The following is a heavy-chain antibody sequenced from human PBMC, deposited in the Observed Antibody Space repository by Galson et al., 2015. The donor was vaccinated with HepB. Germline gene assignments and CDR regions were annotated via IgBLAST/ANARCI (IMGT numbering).Heavy chain of an antibody. J-gene: IGHJ4*02. CDR2: ISSSSSYT. D-gene: IGHD5-18*01. V-gene: IGHV3-11*05. CDR3: ARGTQRGYSYGWLDY. Sequence: SLRLSCAASGFTFSDYYMSWIRQAPGKGLEWVSYISSSSSYTNYADSVKGRSTISRDNAKNSLYLQMNSLRAEDTAVYYCARGTQRGYSYGWLDYWGQGTLVTVSS. CDR1: GFTFSDYY.